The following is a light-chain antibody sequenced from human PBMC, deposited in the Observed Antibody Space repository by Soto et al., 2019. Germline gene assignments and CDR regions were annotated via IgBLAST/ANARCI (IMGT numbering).Light chain of an antibody. Sequence: EIVLTQSPGTLSLSPGERATLSCRTSQSVSNNYLAWYQQKPGQAPRLLIYDASNRATGIPARFSGSVSGTDFTLTISRLEPEDFAVYYCQQYGSSTTFGQGTKVDIK. J-gene: IGKJ1*01. CDR1: QSVSNNY. CDR2: DAS. CDR3: QQYGSSTT. V-gene: IGKV3-20*01.